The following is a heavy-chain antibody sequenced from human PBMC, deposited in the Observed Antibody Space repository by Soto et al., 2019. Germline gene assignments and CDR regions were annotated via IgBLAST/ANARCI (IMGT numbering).Heavy chain of an antibody. D-gene: IGHD6-13*01. CDR2: SSGSGGST. V-gene: IGHV3-23*01. J-gene: IGHJ4*02. Sequence: EVQLLESGGGLVQPGVSLRLSCAASGFTFSIYAMSWVRQAPGKGLEWVSGSSGSGGSTHYADSVKGRFSISRDNSKNTLYLQMNSLRAEDTAVYYCAKGVKEYSSSWYGDYWGQGTLVTVSS. CDR1: GFTFSIYA. CDR3: AKGVKEYSSSWYGDY.